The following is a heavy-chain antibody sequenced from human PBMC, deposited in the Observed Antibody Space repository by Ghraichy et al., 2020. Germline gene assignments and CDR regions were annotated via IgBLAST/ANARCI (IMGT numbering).Heavy chain of an antibody. CDR3: ARQRQRALREGQLPLHNYYGMDV. CDR1: GGTFSSYA. Sequence: SVKVSCKASGGTFSSYAISWVRQAPGQGLEWMGGIIPIFGTANYAQKFQGRVTITADESTSTAYMELSSLRSEDTAVYYCARQRQRALREGQLPLHNYYGMDVWGQGTTVTVSS. CDR2: IIPIFGTA. V-gene: IGHV1-69*13. D-gene: IGHD2-2*01. J-gene: IGHJ6*02.